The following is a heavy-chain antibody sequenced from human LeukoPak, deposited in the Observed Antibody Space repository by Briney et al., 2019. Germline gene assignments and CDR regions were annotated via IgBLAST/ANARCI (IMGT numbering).Heavy chain of an antibody. V-gene: IGHV2-70*04. CDR1: GFSLSTSGMR. CDR2: IDWDDDK. D-gene: IGHD1-1*01. Sequence: SGPTLVKPTQTLTLTCTFSGFSLSTSGMRVGWIRQPPGKALEWLARIDWDDDKFYSTSLKTRLTISKDTSKNQVVLTLTNVDPVDTATYFCARIASGTSFDYWGQGTLVTVSS. J-gene: IGHJ4*02. CDR3: ARIASGTSFDY.